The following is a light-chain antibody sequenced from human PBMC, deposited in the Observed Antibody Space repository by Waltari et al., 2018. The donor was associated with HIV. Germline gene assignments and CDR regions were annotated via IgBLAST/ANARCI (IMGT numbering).Light chain of an antibody. V-gene: IGLV2-23*02. J-gene: IGLJ1*01. Sequence: QSALTQPASVSGSLGQSFSISCSGSSSDLGLYNLVSWYQVSPGKAPKLIIHEVNKRPSGVSDRFSGSKSGKTASLTISGLQTEDEADYYCCSYAGDSNYVFGTGTKVTVL. CDR1: SSDLGLYNL. CDR2: EVN. CDR3: CSYAGDSNYV.